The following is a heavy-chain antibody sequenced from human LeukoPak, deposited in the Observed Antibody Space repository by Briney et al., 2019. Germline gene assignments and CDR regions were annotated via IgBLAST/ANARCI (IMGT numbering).Heavy chain of an antibody. Sequence: SETLSLTCAVSGDSISSGSYYWSWIRQPAGKGLEWIGRIYTSGSTNYNPSLKSRVTISVDTSKNQFSLKLSSVTAADTAVYYCARVLEGYYDSSGAFDIWGQGTMVTVSS. D-gene: IGHD3-22*01. V-gene: IGHV4-61*02. CDR3: ARVLEGYYDSSGAFDI. CDR1: GDSISSGSYY. J-gene: IGHJ3*02. CDR2: IYTSGST.